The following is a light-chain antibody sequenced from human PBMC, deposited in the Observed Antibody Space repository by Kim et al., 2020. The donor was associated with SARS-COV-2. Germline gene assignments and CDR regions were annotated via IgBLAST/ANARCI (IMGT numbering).Light chain of an antibody. Sequence: SYELTQPPSVSVAPGKTARITRGGNNIGSKRVHWYQQKPGQAPVLVVYDDSDRPSGIPERFSGSNSGNTATLTISRVEAGDEADYYCQVWDSSSDHYVFGTGTKVTVL. CDR2: DDS. J-gene: IGLJ1*01. CDR1: NIGSKR. V-gene: IGLV3-21*03. CDR3: QVWDSSSDHYV.